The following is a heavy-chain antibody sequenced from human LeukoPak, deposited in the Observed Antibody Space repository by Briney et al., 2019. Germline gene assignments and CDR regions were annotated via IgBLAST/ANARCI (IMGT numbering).Heavy chain of an antibody. Sequence: GGSLRLSCAVSGITFSTYWMSWVRQAPGKGLEWVANIKQNGSEKYYVDSVRGRFTISRDNAKNSLYLQLNSLRAEDTAVYYCARDSHSYGYEYWGQGTLVTVSS. D-gene: IGHD5-18*01. CDR2: IKQNGSEK. V-gene: IGHV3-7*01. CDR1: GITFSTYW. CDR3: ARDSHSYGYEY. J-gene: IGHJ4*02.